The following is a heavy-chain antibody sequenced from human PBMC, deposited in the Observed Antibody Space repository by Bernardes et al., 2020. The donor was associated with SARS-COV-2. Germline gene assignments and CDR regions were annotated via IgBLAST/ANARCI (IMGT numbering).Heavy chain of an antibody. Sequence: GGSLRLSCAGSGFSFAGSPIHWVRQASGKGLEWVGRIKPKVNNYATEYATSVRGRCLITRDDSKTTAFLQMNGLTADDTGVYYCARALGLARGIDDAFDLWGRVTMVTVSS. CDR1: GFSFAGSP. CDR2: IKPKVNNYAT. J-gene: IGHJ3*01. V-gene: IGHV3-73*01. CDR3: ARALGLARGIDDAFDL. D-gene: IGHD3-10*01.